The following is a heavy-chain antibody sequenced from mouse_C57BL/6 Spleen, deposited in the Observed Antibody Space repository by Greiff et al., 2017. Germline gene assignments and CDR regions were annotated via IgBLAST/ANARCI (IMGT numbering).Heavy chain of an antibody. D-gene: IGHD1-1*01. CDR2: IYPGDGDT. CDR1: GYAFSSSW. V-gene: IGHV1-82*01. J-gene: IGHJ1*03. Sequence: QVQLQQSGPELVKPGASVKISCKASGYAFSSSWMNWVKQRPGKGLEWIGRIYPGDGDTNYNGKFKGKATLTADKSSSTAYMQLSSLTSEDSAVYFCARVGITTGWYFDVWGTGTTVTVSS. CDR3: ARVGITTGWYFDV.